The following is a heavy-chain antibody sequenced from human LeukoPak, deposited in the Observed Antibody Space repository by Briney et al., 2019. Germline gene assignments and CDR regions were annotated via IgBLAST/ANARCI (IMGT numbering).Heavy chain of an antibody. V-gene: IGHV1-69*13. D-gene: IGHD3-22*01. J-gene: IGHJ4*02. Sequence: EASVKVSCKASGGTFSSYAISWVRQAPGQGLEWMGGIIPIFGTANYAQKFQGRVTITADESTSTAYMELSSLRSEDTVVYYCASADWDDSSGYYSPFGYWGQGTLVTVSS. CDR3: ASADWDDSSGYYSPFGY. CDR2: IIPIFGTA. CDR1: GGTFSSYA.